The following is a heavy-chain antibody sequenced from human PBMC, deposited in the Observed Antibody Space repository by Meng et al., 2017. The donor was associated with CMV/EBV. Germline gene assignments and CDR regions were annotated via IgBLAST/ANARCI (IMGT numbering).Heavy chain of an antibody. Sequence: TLSPTCTVSGGSISSGGYYWSWTRQHPGKGLEWIGYIYYSGSIYYNPSLKSRVTISVDTSKNQFSLKLSSVTAADTAVYYCARGQVDRLSFDYWGQGTLVTVSS. D-gene: IGHD3/OR15-3a*01. V-gene: IGHV4-31*03. CDR3: ARGQVDRLSFDY. CDR2: IYYSGSI. J-gene: IGHJ4*02. CDR1: GGSISSGGYY.